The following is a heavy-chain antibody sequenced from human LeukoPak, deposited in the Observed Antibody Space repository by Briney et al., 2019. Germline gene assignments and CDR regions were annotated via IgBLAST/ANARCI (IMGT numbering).Heavy chain of an antibody. J-gene: IGHJ4*02. CDR1: GFTFSTYA. CDR3: AKPLIVIVVAADFDY. CDR2: ISGSGGST. V-gene: IGHV3-23*01. Sequence: SGGSLRLSCAASGFTFSTYAMNWVRQAPGKGLEWVSAISGSGGSTYYADSVKGRFTISRDNSKNTLYLQMNSLRAEDTAVYYCAKPLIVIVVAADFDYWGQGTLVTVSS. D-gene: IGHD3-22*01.